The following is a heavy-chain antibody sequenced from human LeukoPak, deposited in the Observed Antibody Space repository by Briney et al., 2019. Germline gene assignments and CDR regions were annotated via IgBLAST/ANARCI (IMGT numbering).Heavy chain of an antibody. V-gene: IGHV4-34*01. Sequence: PSETLSLTCAVYGESFSGYYWTWIRQPPGKGLEWIADINHSGSTNYNPSLKSRVTISADTSKNQFPLKMNSVTAADTAVYYCAGAQETVAIDYWGQGTLVTVSS. CDR1: GESFSGYY. D-gene: IGHD5-12*01. J-gene: IGHJ4*02. CDR2: INHSGST. CDR3: AGAQETVAIDY.